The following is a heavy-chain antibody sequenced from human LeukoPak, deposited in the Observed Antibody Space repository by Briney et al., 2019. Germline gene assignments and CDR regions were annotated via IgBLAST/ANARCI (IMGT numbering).Heavy chain of an antibody. Sequence: PSEILSFTCAVYGGSFSGYYWSWIRQPPGKGLEWIGEINHSGSTNYNPSLKSRVTISVDTPKNQFSLKLSSVTAADTAVYYCARGGHCSGGSCYRGFDPWGQGTLVTVSS. CDR2: INHSGST. V-gene: IGHV4-34*01. CDR1: GGSFSGYY. D-gene: IGHD2-15*01. J-gene: IGHJ5*02. CDR3: ARGGHCSGGSCYRGFDP.